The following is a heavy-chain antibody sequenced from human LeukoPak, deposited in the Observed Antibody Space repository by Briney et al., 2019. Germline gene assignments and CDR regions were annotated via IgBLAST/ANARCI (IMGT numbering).Heavy chain of an antibody. J-gene: IGHJ4*02. CDR1: GGSISSGGYY. CDR3: ARGDSSGWADFDY. D-gene: IGHD6-19*01. CDR2: IYYSGST. V-gene: IGHV4-31*03. Sequence: SETLSLTCTVSGGSISSGGYYWSWIRQHPGKGLEWIGYIYYSGSTYYNPSLKSRITTSVDTSKNQFSLKLSSVTAADTAVYYCARGDSSGWADFDYWGQGTLVTVSS.